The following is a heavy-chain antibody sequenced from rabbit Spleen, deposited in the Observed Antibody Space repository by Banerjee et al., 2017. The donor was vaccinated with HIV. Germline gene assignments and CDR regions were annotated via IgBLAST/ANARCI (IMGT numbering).Heavy chain of an antibody. CDR1: GFDFSSGYD. CDR3: ARDTGSSFSSYGMD. J-gene: IGHJ6*01. CDR2: IDTGSTST. D-gene: IGHD8-1*01. Sequence: QEQLEESGGDLVKPGASLTLTCTASGFDFSSGYDMCWVRQAPGKGLEWIACIDTGSTSTAYASWAKGRFTISKTSTTMTLQMTSLTAADTATYFCARDTGSSFSSYGMD. V-gene: IGHV1S45*01.